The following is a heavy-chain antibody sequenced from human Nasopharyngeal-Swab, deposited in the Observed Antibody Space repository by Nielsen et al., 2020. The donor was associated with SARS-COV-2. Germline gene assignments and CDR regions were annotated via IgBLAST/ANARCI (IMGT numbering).Heavy chain of an antibody. J-gene: IGHJ4*02. CDR1: GFTISTNG. Sequence: GGSLRLSCAASGFTISTNGMHWVRQAPGKGLEWLAYISSSSSKSYYADSVKGRFTISRDNPKKSLFLQMNSLRDEDTAVYYCARDVAIVGATLENWGQGTLVTVSS. CDR3: ARDVAIVGATLEN. V-gene: IGHV3-48*02. D-gene: IGHD1-26*01. CDR2: ISSSSSKS.